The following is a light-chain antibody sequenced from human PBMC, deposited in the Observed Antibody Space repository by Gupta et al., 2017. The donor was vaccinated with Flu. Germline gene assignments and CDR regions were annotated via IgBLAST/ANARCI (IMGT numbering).Light chain of an antibody. V-gene: IGLV1-44*01. CDR2: SNN. Sequence: SVLPQPHSASGTPGPRATLSSSGSNSHIGGGTVRWYQQLPGTAPKLLIYSNNERPSGVPDLFSGSKSGTSAALAISGLQSDDEADYYCAAWDDILDDQVFGGGTKLTVL. J-gene: IGLJ3*02. CDR3: AAWDDILDDQV. CDR1: NSHIGGGT.